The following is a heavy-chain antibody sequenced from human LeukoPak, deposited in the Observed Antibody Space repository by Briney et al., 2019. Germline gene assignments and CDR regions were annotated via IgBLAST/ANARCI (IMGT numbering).Heavy chain of an antibody. CDR1: GGSISSSYYY. Sequence: PSETLSLTCTVSGGSISSSYYYWGWIRQPPGKGLEWIGTIYYSGSTYYNPSLKSRVTISVDTSKNQFSLKLSSVTAADTAVYYCARGPRTHYYCSGGSCQRYNWFDPWGQGTLVTVSS. J-gene: IGHJ5*02. D-gene: IGHD2-15*01. CDR3: ARGPRTHYYCSGGSCQRYNWFDP. CDR2: IYYSGST. V-gene: IGHV4-39*01.